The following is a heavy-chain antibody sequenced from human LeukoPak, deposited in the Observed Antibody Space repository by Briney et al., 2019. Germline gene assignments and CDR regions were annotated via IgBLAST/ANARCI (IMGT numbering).Heavy chain of an antibody. J-gene: IGHJ4*02. CDR3: ATCSGGSCY. CDR2: IYTSGNT. CDR1: GGSINNYY. V-gene: IGHV4-4*07. D-gene: IGHD2-15*01. Sequence: SETLSLTCSVSGGSINNYYWSWIRQPAGKGLEWIGRIYTSGNTNYSPSFKSRVTMSVDMSKNQFSLKLRSVTAADTAVYYCATCSGGSCYWGQGTLVTVSS.